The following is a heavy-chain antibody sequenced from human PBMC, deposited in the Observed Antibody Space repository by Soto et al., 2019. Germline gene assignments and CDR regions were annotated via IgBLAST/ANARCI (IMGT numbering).Heavy chain of an antibody. Sequence: SETLSLTCTVSGGSISSYYWSWIRQPAGKGLEWIGRIYTSGSTNYNPSLKSRVTMSVDTSKNQFSLNLSSVTAADTAVYYCARDPTRGDYYYYYGMDVWGQGTTVTVSS. CDR3: ARDPTRGDYYYYYGMDV. V-gene: IGHV4-4*07. CDR1: GGSISSYY. J-gene: IGHJ6*02. CDR2: IYTSGST.